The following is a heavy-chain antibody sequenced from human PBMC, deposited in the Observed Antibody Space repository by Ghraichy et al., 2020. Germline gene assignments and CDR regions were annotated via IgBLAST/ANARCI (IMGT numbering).Heavy chain of an antibody. CDR3: AKGGTSGSYGPYYYYGMDV. J-gene: IGHJ6*02. CDR2: ISGSGGST. CDR1: GFTFSSYA. V-gene: IGHV3-23*01. D-gene: IGHD3-10*01. Sequence: GGSLRLSCAASGFTFSSYAMSWVRQAPGKGLEWVSAISGSGGSTYYADSVKGRFTISRDNSKNTLYLQMNSLRAEDTAVYYCAKGGTSGSYGPYYYYGMDVWGQGTTVTVSS.